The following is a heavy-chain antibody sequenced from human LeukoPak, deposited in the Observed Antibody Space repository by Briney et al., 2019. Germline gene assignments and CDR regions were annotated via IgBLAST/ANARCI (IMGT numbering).Heavy chain of an antibody. CDR2: LYSNGNT. CDR1: GFTVSSKY. Sequence: QPGGSLRLSCAASGFTVSSKYMSWVRQAPGKGLEWVSTLYSNGNTYYADSVKGRFTISRDNSKNTLSLQMNSLRAEDTAVYYCARDYYDGSAYYSYYEYWGQGTLVTVSP. J-gene: IGHJ4*02. CDR3: ARDYYDGSAYYSYYEY. V-gene: IGHV3-53*01. D-gene: IGHD3-22*01.